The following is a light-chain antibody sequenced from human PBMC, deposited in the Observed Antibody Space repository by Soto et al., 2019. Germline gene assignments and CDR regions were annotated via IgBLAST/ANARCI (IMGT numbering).Light chain of an antibody. V-gene: IGKV1-5*03. J-gene: IGKJ1*01. Sequence: DIQITHSPSTLSGSVIHRVTITCRASQTISSWLAWYQQKPGKAPKLLIYKASTLKSGVPSRFSGSGSGTEFTLTISSLQPDDFATYYCQHYNSYSEAFGQGTKVDIK. CDR3: QHYNSYSEA. CDR2: KAS. CDR1: QTISSW.